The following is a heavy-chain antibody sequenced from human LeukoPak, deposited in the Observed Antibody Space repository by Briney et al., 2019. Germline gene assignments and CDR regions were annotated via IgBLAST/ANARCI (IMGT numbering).Heavy chain of an antibody. J-gene: IGHJ4*02. CDR3: ATEYSSGWYNY. Sequence: ASVKVSCKASGGTFSSYAISWVRRAPGQGLEWMGRIIPILGIANYAQKFQGRVTITADKSTSTAYMELSSLRSEDTAVYYCATEYSSGWYNYWGQGTLVTVSS. V-gene: IGHV1-69*04. CDR1: GGTFSSYA. D-gene: IGHD6-19*01. CDR2: IIPILGIA.